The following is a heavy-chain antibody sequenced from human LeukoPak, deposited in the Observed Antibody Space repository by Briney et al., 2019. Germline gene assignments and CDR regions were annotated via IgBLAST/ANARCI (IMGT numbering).Heavy chain of an antibody. CDR2: ISYSGNT. J-gene: IGHJ4*02. Sequence: PSQTLSLTCAVSGGSINSGGYSWSWIRQPPGKGLEWIGCISYSGNTYYNPPLKSRVTISVGTSKNQFSLKLSSVTAADTAMYYCASRGGVVVAATAPYFDYWGQGALVTVSS. D-gene: IGHD2-15*01. V-gene: IGHV4-30-4*07. CDR1: GGSINSGGYS. CDR3: ASRGGVVVAATAPYFDY.